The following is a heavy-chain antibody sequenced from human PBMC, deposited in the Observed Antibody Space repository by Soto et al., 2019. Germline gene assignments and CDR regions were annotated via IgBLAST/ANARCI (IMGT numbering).Heavy chain of an antibody. CDR3: AKVDIVATVNY. Sequence: EVQLLESGGVLVQPGGSLRLSCAASGFSFSSYAMIWVRQAPGKGLEWVSALSGGGSTTYYADSVKGRFTISRDNSNNTLFPQMNSLRSEDTVVYYCAKVDIVATVNYWGQGTKGTVSS. CDR1: GFSFSSYA. J-gene: IGHJ4*02. D-gene: IGHD5-12*01. V-gene: IGHV3-23*01. CDR2: LSGGGSTT.